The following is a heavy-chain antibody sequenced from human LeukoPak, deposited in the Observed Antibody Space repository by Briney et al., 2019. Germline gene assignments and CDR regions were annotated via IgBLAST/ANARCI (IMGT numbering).Heavy chain of an antibody. D-gene: IGHD3-3*01. CDR3: ARDVGDDITIFGVVIPLDYFDY. Sequence: HPGRSLRLSCPASGFTFSVYGMNWVRQAPGKGLEWVSYISSSGSTIYYADSVKGRFTISRDNAKNSLYLQMNSLRAEDTAVYYCARDVGDDITIFGVVIPLDYFDYWGQGTLVTVSS. CDR1: GFTFSVYG. J-gene: IGHJ4*02. V-gene: IGHV3-48*04. CDR2: ISSSGSTI.